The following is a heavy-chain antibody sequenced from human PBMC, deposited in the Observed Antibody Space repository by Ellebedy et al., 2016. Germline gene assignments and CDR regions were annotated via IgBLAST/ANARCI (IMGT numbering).Heavy chain of an antibody. D-gene: IGHD7-27*01. Sequence: GGSLRLSXAASGFTVSNNYMRWVRQAPGKGLEWVSLIYSGGSTYYADSVKGRFTISRDSSKNTLYLQMDSLRVDDTAVYYCARDPPSINTGTWGWGQGTLVTVSS. CDR2: IYSGGST. V-gene: IGHV3-66*01. CDR3: ARDPPSINTGTWG. CDR1: GFTVSNNY. J-gene: IGHJ4*02.